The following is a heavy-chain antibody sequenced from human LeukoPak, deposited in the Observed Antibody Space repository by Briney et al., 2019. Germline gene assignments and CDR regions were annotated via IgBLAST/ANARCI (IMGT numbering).Heavy chain of an antibody. J-gene: IGHJ4*02. V-gene: IGHV4-39*01. CDR3: ARIYYYDSSGYFYYFDY. Sequence: PSETLSLTCTVSGDSISSSSYYWVWLRQPPGKGLEWIATIHYTGSTYYNPSLKSRVTISVDTSKNQFSLKLSSVTAADTAMYYCARIYYYDSSGYFYYFDYWGQGTLVTVSS. D-gene: IGHD3-22*01. CDR1: GDSISSSSYY. CDR2: IHYTGST.